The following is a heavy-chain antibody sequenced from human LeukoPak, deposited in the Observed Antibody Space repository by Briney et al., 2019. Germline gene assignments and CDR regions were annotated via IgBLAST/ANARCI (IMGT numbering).Heavy chain of an antibody. CDR1: GGSISSYY. CDR3: ARAPAGYYYDSSGSYYGMDV. J-gene: IGHJ6*02. D-gene: IGHD3-22*01. Sequence: SETLSLTCTVSGGSISSYYWSWIRQPPGKGLEWIGEINHSGSTNYNPSLKSRVTISVDTSKNQFSLKLSSVTAADTAVYYCARAPAGYYYDSSGSYYGMDVWGQGTTVTVSS. CDR2: INHSGST. V-gene: IGHV4-34*01.